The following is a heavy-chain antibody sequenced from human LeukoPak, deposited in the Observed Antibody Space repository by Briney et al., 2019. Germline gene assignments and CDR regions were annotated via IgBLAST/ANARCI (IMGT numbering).Heavy chain of an antibody. J-gene: IGHJ4*02. CDR3: ARQGDGGRAFDY. D-gene: IGHD3-16*01. CDR1: GGSISSGGYY. CDR2: IYHSGST. Sequence: SETLSLTCTVSGGSISSGGYYWSWIRQPPGKGLEWIGYIYHSGSTHFNSSLKSRVTISVDRSKNQFSLKLSSVTAADTAVYYCARQGDGGRAFDYWGQGTLVTVSS. V-gene: IGHV4-30-2*01.